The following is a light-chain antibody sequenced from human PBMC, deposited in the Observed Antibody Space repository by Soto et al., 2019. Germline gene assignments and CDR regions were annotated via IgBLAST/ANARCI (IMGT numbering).Light chain of an antibody. Sequence: QSVLTQPPSASGSPGQSVTISCTGTSSDVGAYNYVSWYQQHPGKVPKLMIYEVSKRPSGVPDRFSGSKSGNTASLTVSGLQAEDEADYYCSSYAGSNNVVFGGGTKVTVL. J-gene: IGLJ2*01. V-gene: IGLV2-8*01. CDR1: SSDVGAYNY. CDR3: SSYAGSNNVV. CDR2: EVS.